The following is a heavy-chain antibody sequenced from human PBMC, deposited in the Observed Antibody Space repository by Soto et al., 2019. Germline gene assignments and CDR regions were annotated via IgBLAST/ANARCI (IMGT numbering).Heavy chain of an antibody. CDR3: AAGGGPPRYY. D-gene: IGHD1-26*01. CDR1: GGSISSGGYS. Sequence: SQTLSLTCAVSGGSISSGGYSWSWIRQPPGKGLEWIGYIYHSGSTYYNPSLKSRVTISVDRSKNQFSLKLSSVTAADTAVYYCAAGGGPPRYYWGQGTLVTVSS. CDR2: IYHSGST. V-gene: IGHV4-30-2*01. J-gene: IGHJ4*02.